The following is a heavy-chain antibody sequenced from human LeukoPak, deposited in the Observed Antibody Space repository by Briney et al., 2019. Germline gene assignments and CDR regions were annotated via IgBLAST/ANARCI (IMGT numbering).Heavy chain of an antibody. CDR1: GFSFNDYY. J-gene: IGHJ4*02. CDR2: VSGTGDRT. CDR3: AKELWEGSGYLDY. D-gene: IGHD3-3*01. Sequence: RGSLRLSCAASGFSFNDYYMTWIRQAPGKGPEWVSAVSGTGDRTIYADSVKGRFTISRDNSKNTLSLQMNSLKAEDTALYYCAKELWEGSGYLDYWGQGILVTVSS. V-gene: IGHV3-23*01.